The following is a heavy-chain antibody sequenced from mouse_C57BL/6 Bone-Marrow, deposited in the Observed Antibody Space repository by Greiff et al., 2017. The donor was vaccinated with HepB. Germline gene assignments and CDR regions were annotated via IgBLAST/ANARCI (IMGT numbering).Heavy chain of an antibody. CDR2: ISSGGDYI. CDR1: GFTFSSYA. J-gene: IGHJ4*01. D-gene: IGHD1-1*01. Sequence: DVMLVESGEGLVKPGGSLKLSCAASGFTFSSYAMSWVRQTPEKRLEWVAYISSGGDYIYYADTVKGRFTISRDNARNTLYLKMSSLKSEDTALYYCTGQYYGSRYYAMDYWGQGTSVTVSS. V-gene: IGHV5-9-1*02. CDR3: TGQYYGSRYYAMDY.